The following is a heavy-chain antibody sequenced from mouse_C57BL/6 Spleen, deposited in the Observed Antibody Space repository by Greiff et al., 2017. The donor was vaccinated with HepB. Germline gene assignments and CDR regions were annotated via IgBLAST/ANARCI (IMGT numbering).Heavy chain of an antibody. D-gene: IGHD1-1*01. Sequence: VQLKESGPGLAKPSQTLSLTCSVTGYSITSDYWTWIRKFPGNKLEYMGYISYSGSTYYNPSLKSRISITRDTSKNQYYLQLNSVTTEDTATYYCARGNYGSGYFDYWGQGTTLTVSS. CDR3: ARGNYGSGYFDY. CDR2: ISYSGST. J-gene: IGHJ2*01. V-gene: IGHV3-8*01. CDR1: GYSITSDY.